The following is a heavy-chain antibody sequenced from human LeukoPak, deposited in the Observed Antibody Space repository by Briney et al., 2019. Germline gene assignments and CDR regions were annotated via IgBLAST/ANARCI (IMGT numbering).Heavy chain of an antibody. V-gene: IGHV1-18*01. Sequence: ASVKVSCKASGGTFSSYAISWVRQAPGQGLEWMGWISAYNGNTNYAQKLQGRVTMTTDTSTSTAYMELRSLRSDDTAVYYCARDTGPAAIGYYGMDVWGQGTTVTVSS. D-gene: IGHD2-2*02. CDR1: GGTFSSYA. J-gene: IGHJ6*02. CDR2: ISAYNGNT. CDR3: ARDTGPAAIGYYGMDV.